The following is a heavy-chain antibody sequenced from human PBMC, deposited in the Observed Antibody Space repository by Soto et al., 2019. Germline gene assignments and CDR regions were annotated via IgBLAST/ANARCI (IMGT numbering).Heavy chain of an antibody. CDR2: IYYSGST. J-gene: IGHJ5*02. CDR3: ANSSSWYYNWFDP. V-gene: IGHV4-39*01. Sequence: QLQLQESGPGLVKPSETLSLTCTVSGGSISSSSYYWGWIRQPPGNGLEWIGSIYYSGSTYYNPSLMSRVTISVDTSKNQFSLKLSSVTAADTAVYYCANSSSWYYNWFDPWGQGTLVTVSS. D-gene: IGHD6-13*01. CDR1: GGSISSSSYY.